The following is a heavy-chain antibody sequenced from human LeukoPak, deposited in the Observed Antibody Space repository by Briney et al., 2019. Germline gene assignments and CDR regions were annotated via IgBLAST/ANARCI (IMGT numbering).Heavy chain of an antibody. D-gene: IGHD1-1*01. V-gene: IGHV3-48*02. Sequence: PGGSLRLSCAASGFTFSSYSMNWVRQAPGKGLEWVSYISSSSTIYYADSVKGRFTISRDNAKNSLYLQMNSLRDEDTAVYYCARDGGGNDFDYWGQGTLVTVSS. CDR1: GFTFSSYS. J-gene: IGHJ4*02. CDR2: ISSSSTI. CDR3: ARDGGGNDFDY.